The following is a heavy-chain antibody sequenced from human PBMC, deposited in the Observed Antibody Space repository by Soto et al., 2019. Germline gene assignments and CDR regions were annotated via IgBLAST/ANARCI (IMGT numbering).Heavy chain of an antibody. Sequence: PGGSLRLSCAASGFTFSSYGMHWVRQAPGKGLEWVAVISYDGSNKYYTDSVKGRFTTSRDNSKNTLYLQMNSLRVEDTAVYYCAKSHCSSTSCYPLYYYYYGMDVWGQGTTVTVS. CDR1: GFTFSSYG. D-gene: IGHD2-2*01. CDR2: ISYDGSNK. V-gene: IGHV3-30*18. CDR3: AKSHCSSTSCYPLYYYYYGMDV. J-gene: IGHJ6*02.